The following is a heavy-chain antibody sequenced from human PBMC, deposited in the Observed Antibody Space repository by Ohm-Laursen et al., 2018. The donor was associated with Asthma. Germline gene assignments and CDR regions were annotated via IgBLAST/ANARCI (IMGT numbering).Heavy chain of an antibody. V-gene: IGHV3-23*01. J-gene: IGHJ4*02. CDR1: KFTFSNYA. Sequence: GSLRLSCTATKFTFSNYAMNWVRQPPGKGLEWVPEISSTGGSTDYADSVKGRFTTSRDNSKNTLYLQMNSLRAEDTAVYYCAKDGRSYGAAFDYWGQGTLVTVSS. CDR2: ISSTGGST. D-gene: IGHD4-17*01. CDR3: AKDGRSYGAAFDY.